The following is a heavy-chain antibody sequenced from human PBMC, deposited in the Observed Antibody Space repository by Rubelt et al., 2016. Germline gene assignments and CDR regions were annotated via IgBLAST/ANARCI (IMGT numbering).Heavy chain of an antibody. J-gene: IGHJ5*02. Sequence: LVRPSETLSLTCTVSGGSMSNFWWSWIRQPPGKGLEWIGYIHYSGSTIYNPSLKSRVTISLDASKNLFPLVSCENXXXXXXSXXXXXLAXXFD. CDR1: GGSMSNFW. CDR3: XXLAXXFD. D-gene: IGHD2/OR15-2a*01. V-gene: IGHV4-59*01. CDR2: IHYSGST.